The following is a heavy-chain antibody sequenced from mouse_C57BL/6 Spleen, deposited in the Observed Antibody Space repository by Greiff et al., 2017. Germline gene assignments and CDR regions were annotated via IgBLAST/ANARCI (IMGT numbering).Heavy chain of an antibody. CDR3: ARAPFYYGQEEGAMDY. Sequence: VQLQQPGAELVKPGASVKLSCKASGYTFTSYWMHWVKPRPGRGLEWIGRIDPNSGGTKYTEKFKSKATLTVDKPSSTAYMQLSSLTSEDSAVYYCARAPFYYGQEEGAMDYWGQGTSVTVSS. CDR1: GYTFTSYW. J-gene: IGHJ4*01. V-gene: IGHV1-72*01. D-gene: IGHD1-1*01. CDR2: IDPNSGGT.